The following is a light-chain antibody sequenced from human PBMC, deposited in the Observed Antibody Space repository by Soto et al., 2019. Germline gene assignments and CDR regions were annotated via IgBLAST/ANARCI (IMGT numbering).Light chain of an antibody. Sequence: DIQMTQSPSTLPSFVGDRVTITCRASQNIANWLAWYRQKPGTAPELLIYHASTLVSGVPSRFTGSGSGTEFTLAISGLQPDDFATYYCQQYNSYSGYTFGQGTKLEIK. CDR1: QNIANW. J-gene: IGKJ2*01. V-gene: IGKV1-5*01. CDR2: HAS. CDR3: QQYNSYSGYT.